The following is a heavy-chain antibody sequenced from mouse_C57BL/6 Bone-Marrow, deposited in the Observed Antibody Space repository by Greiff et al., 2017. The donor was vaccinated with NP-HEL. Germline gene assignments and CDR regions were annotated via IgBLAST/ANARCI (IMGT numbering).Heavy chain of an antibody. CDR1: GYTFTSSG. V-gene: IGHV1-81*01. CDR3: ARGDFYDGSSFDD. J-gene: IGHJ2*01. Sequence: QVQLQQSGAELARPGASVKLSFKASGYTFTSSGISWVKQRTGRGLGWIGEIYPRSSNSYYHEKFKGEATLTADKATSTAYLEIRSLTSEDSAVYFCARGDFYDGSSFDDWGKGTTLTVSA. D-gene: IGHD1-1*01. CDR2: IYPRSSNS.